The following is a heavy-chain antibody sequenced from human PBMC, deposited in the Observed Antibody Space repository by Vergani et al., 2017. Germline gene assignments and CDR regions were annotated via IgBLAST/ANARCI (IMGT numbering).Heavy chain of an antibody. CDR2: ISGSGGST. CDR3: ARGGHTLYYDYVWWSYDLDY. D-gene: IGHD3-16*01. Sequence: EVQLLESGGGLVQPGGSLRLSCAASGFTFSSYAMSWVRQAPGKGLEWVSAISGSGGSTYYADSVKGRFTISRDNSKNTLYLQMNSLRAEDTAVYYCARGGHTLYYDYVWWSYDLDYWGEGTLVTVSS. V-gene: IGHV3-23*01. CDR1: GFTFSSYA. J-gene: IGHJ4*02.